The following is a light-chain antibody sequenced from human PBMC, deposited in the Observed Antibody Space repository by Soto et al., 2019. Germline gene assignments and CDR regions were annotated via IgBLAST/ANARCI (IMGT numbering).Light chain of an antibody. Sequence: QSARSHPASVSRSPGHPISISCTGTSSDVGGYNYVSWYQQHPGKAPKLIIYEVSNRPSGVSNRFSGSKSGDTASLTISGLHAADEADYYCSSYTSSSTLYVFGTGTKVTVL. J-gene: IGLJ1*01. CDR1: SSDVGGYNY. CDR2: EVS. V-gene: IGLV2-14*01. CDR3: SSYTSSSTLYV.